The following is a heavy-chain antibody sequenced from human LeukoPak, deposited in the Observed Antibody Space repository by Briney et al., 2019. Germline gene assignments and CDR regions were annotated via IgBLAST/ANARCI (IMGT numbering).Heavy chain of an antibody. CDR3: ARYMRGHGEMKGRYYFDF. Sequence: GESLEIPCKGSGYSFTGYWIGWVRQMPGKGLEWMGIIYPGDSDTRYSPSSQGQVTISADKSISTAYLQWSSLEASDTAMYYCARYMRGHGEMKGRYYFDFWGQGPLDTVSS. D-gene: IGHD3-10*01. CDR2: IYPGDSDT. J-gene: IGHJ4*02. V-gene: IGHV5-51*01. CDR1: GYSFTGYW.